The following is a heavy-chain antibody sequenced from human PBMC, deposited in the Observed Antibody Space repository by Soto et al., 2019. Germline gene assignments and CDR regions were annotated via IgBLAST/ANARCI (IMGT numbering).Heavy chain of an antibody. CDR2: IYHSGST. CDR3: ATTEGAFDI. V-gene: IGHV4-30-2*01. J-gene: IGHJ3*02. Sequence: SETLSLTCAVSGGSISSGGYSWSWIRQPPGKGLEWIGYIYHSGSTYYNPSLKSRVTISVDRSKNQFSLKLSSVTAADTAVYYCATTEGAFDIWGQGTMVTV. CDR1: GGSISSGGYS.